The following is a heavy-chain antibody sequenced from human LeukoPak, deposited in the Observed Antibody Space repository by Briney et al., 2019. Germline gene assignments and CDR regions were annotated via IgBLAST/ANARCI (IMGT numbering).Heavy chain of an antibody. CDR3: ARQTSSIAARRKLSAFDY. CDR1: GGSIGGTTW. CDR2: IYHSGST. D-gene: IGHD6-6*01. J-gene: IGHJ4*02. V-gene: IGHV4-4*02. Sequence: SETLSLTCAVSGGSIGGTTWWSWVRQPPGKGLEWIGEIYHSGSTNYNPSLKSRVTISVDTSKNQFSLKLSSVTAADTAVYYCARQTSSIAARRKLSAFDYWGQGTLVTVSS.